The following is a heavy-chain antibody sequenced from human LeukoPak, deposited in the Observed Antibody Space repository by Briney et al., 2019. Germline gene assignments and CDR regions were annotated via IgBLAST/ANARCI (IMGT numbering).Heavy chain of an antibody. D-gene: IGHD3-3*01. Sequence: SETXXLXXXXXGGSISSYXWSWIRQPAGKGLEWIGRIYTSGSTNYNTSLKSRVNISVDKSKNQFSLKMRYVAAADTAVYYCARASDYDFWSGYVFDYWGQGTLVTVSS. V-gene: IGHV4-4*07. CDR3: ARASDYDFWSGYVFDY. CDR2: IYTSGST. CDR1: GGSISSYX. J-gene: IGHJ4*02.